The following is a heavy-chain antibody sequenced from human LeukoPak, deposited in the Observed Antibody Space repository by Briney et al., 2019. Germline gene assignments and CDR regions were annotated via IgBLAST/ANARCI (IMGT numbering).Heavy chain of an antibody. D-gene: IGHD3-22*01. CDR1: GFTFSSYA. CDR2: INHSGST. J-gene: IGHJ3*02. V-gene: IGHV4-34*01. CDR3: ARALPLAYYDTTTYAFDI. Sequence: PGGSLRLSCAASGFTFSSYAMSWIRQPPGKGLEWIGEINHSGSTNYNPSLKSRVTISVDTSKNQFSLKLSSVTAADTAVYYCARALPLAYYDTTTYAFDIRGQGTMVTVSS.